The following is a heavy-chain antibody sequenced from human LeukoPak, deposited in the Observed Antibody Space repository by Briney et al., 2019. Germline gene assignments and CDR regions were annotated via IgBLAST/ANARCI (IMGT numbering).Heavy chain of an antibody. CDR3: ASWPVGWYGEDS. CDR2: IYGGGST. J-gene: IGHJ4*02. V-gene: IGHV3-23*03. D-gene: IGHD6-19*01. CDR1: GFTFSSYA. Sequence: GGSLRLSCAASGFTFSSYAMSWVRQAPGKGLEWVSVIYGGGSTYYADSVKGRFTISRDTPKNTLYLQMNSLRVEDTAVYYCASWPVGWYGEDSWGQGTLATVSS.